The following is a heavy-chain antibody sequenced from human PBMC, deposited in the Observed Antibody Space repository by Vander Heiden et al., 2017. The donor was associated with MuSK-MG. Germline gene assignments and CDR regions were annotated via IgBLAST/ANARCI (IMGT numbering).Heavy chain of an antibody. CDR1: GFPFSRYG. CDR2: ISYDGSNK. CDR3: AKADTAMVGTFDY. Sequence: QVQLVESGGGVVQPGRSLSPSCAAPGFPFSRYGRHWVRQAPGKGLEWVAVISYDGSNKYYADSVKGRFTISRDNSKNTLYLQMNSLRAEDTAVYYCAKADTAMVGTFDYWGQGTLVTVSS. V-gene: IGHV3-30*18. J-gene: IGHJ4*02. D-gene: IGHD5-18*01.